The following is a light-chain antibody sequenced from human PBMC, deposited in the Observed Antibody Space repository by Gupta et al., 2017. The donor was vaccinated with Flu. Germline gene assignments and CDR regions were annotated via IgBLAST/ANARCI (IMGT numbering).Light chain of an antibody. J-gene: IGKJ4*01. CDR1: QSVSSSH. CDR2: GAS. CDR3: QQYGGAPLT. V-gene: IGKV3-20*01. Sequence: MVLTHPPGTLSSSPGEGATLSCRASQSVSSSHLAWYQQKPGQAPRLLIYGASTRATGIPDRFSGSGSGTDFTLTITRLEPEDFAVYYCQQYGGAPLTFGGGTKVEIK.